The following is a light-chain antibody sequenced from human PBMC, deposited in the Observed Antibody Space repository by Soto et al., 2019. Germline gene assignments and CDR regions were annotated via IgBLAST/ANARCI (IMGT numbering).Light chain of an antibody. CDR1: NIGSES. Sequence: SYELTQPPSVSVAPGQTARITCGGNNIGSESVHWYQQRPGQAPVLVVYDDSDRPSGIPERFSGSNSANTATLTISRVEAGDEAEYYCQVWYSSTDIYVFGSGKKVTVL. V-gene: IGLV3-21*02. J-gene: IGLJ1*01. CDR2: DDS. CDR3: QVWYSSTDIYV.